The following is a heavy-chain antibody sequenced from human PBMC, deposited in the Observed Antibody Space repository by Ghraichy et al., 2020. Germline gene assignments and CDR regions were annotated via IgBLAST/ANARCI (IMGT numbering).Heavy chain of an antibody. D-gene: IGHD3-22*01. V-gene: IGHV3-30*03. Sequence: GRSLRLSCAASGFTFSSYGMHWVRQAPGKGLEWVAVISYDGSNKYYADSVKGRFTISRDNSKNTLYLQMNSLRAEDTAVYYCVCVGDYYDSSGYYRYWGQGTLVTVSS. J-gene: IGHJ4*02. CDR1: GFTFSSYG. CDR3: VCVGDYYDSSGYYRY. CDR2: ISYDGSNK.